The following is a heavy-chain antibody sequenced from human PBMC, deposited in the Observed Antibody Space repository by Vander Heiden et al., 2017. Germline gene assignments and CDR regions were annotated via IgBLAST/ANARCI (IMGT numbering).Heavy chain of an antibody. J-gene: IGHJ5*02. Sequence: QVQLQASAPGLVRPSEPLSLTCSVSGGSISGRYWNWIRQPPGKGLEWIGDIYYSGSTNYNPSLKSRVTISVDTSQKQVSLKLTSVTAADTAVYYCATGDRGWLDPWGQGTLVTVSS. CDR2: IYYSGST. CDR3: ATGDRGWLDP. CDR1: GGSISGRY. V-gene: IGHV4-59*11.